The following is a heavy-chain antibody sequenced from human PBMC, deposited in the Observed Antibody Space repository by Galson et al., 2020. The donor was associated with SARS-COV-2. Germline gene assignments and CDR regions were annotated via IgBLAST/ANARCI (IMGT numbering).Heavy chain of an antibody. D-gene: IGHD3-3*01. V-gene: IGHV1-2*02. Sequence: GESLKISCKASGYTFTDYYIHWVRQAPGQGLEWMGWINSNSGGTNYAQKFRGRVTMTRDTSISTAYMEMSRVSSDDTAVYYCARGVGSGYYYYFDYWGQGTLVTVSS. J-gene: IGHJ4*02. CDR1: GYTFTDYY. CDR3: ARGVGSGYYYYFDY. CDR2: INSNSGGT.